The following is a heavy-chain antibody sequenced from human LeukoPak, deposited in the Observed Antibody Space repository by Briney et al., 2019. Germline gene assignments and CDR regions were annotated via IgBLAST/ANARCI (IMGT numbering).Heavy chain of an antibody. Sequence: ASVKVSCKASGYTFTGYYMHWVRQAPGQGLEWMGWINPNSGGTNYAQEFQGRVTMTRDTSISTAYMELSRLRSDDTAVYYCARGPITIFGVVKYYYYYGMDVWGQGTTVTVSS. CDR2: INPNSGGT. CDR1: GYTFTGYY. V-gene: IGHV1-2*02. D-gene: IGHD3-3*01. CDR3: ARGPITIFGVVKYYYYYGMDV. J-gene: IGHJ6*02.